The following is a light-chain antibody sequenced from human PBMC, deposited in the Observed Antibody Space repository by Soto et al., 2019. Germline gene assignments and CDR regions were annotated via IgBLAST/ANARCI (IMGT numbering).Light chain of an antibody. CDR1: QSVNDNH. CDR2: GAS. V-gene: IGKV3-20*01. J-gene: IGKJ3*01. Sequence: EVVLTQSPGTLSLSPGARATLSCRASQSVNDNHLAWYQQKGGQAPRLLIYGASTRATGVTERFSGSGFGTAYSLTINGLELEDFALYDCHHDGDSPPRCTFGPGTTVEI. CDR3: HHDGDSPPRCT.